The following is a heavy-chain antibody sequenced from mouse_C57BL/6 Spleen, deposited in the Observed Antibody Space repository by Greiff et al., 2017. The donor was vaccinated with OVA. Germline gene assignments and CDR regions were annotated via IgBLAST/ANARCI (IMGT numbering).Heavy chain of an antibody. CDR1: GFTFSDYG. Sequence: EVQGVESGGGLVKPGGSLKLSCAASGFTFSDYGMPWVRQAPEKGLEWVASISSGSSTIYYADTVKGRFTISRDNAKNTLFLQMTSLRSEDTAMYYCANDGYYAMDYWGQGTSVTVSS. CDR2: ISSGSSTI. CDR3: ANDGYYAMDY. J-gene: IGHJ4*01. V-gene: IGHV5-17*01. D-gene: IGHD2-3*01.